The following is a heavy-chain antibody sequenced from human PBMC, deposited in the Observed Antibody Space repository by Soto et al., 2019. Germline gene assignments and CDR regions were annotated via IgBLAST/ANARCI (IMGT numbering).Heavy chain of an antibody. D-gene: IGHD4-17*01. Sequence: ASVKVSCKASGGTFSSYAISWVRQAPGQGLEWMGGIIPIFGTANYAQKFQGRVTITADESTSTAYMELSSLRSEDTAVYYCARRGTTDNWFDPWGQGTLVTVSS. CDR1: GGTFSSYA. V-gene: IGHV1-69*13. J-gene: IGHJ5*02. CDR2: IIPIFGTA. CDR3: ARRGTTDNWFDP.